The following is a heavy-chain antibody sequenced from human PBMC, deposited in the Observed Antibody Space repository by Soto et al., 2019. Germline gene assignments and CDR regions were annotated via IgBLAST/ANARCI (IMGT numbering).Heavy chain of an antibody. D-gene: IGHD2-21*01. V-gene: IGHV1-18*04. J-gene: IGHJ6*02. Sequence: ASVKVSCKASGYTFSGYSITWVRQAPGQGLEWMGRISGYNGNTNYARTLRGRLTLTTDTSTSTAYMELRSLTSDDTAVYYCARDVFCGGAPACPDMDVWGQETTVTVSS. CDR3: ARDVFCGGAPACPDMDV. CDR2: ISGYNGNT. CDR1: GYTFSGYS.